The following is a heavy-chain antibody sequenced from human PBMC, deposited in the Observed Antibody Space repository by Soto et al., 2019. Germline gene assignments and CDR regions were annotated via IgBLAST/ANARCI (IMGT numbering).Heavy chain of an antibody. Sequence: ASVKVSCKASGYTFTSYYMHWVRQAPGQRLEWMGWINAGNGNTKYSQKFQGRVTITRDTSASTAYMELSSLRSEDTAVYYCARGRTYYYDSSGYGMDVWGQGTTVTVSS. CDR2: INAGNGNT. CDR1: GYTFTSYY. V-gene: IGHV1-3*01. J-gene: IGHJ6*02. D-gene: IGHD3-22*01. CDR3: ARGRTYYYDSSGYGMDV.